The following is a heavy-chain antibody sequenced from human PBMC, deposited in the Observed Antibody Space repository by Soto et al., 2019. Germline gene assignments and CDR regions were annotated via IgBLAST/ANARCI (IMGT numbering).Heavy chain of an antibody. V-gene: IGHV3-48*04. Sequence: PGGSLRLSCAASGFTFSSYAKSWVRQAPGKGLEWVSYISSRGSNIYYADSMKGRFTISRDNAKNSLYLQMNSLRAEDTAMYYCARESPTLGLYAFDIWGQGTMVTVSS. CDR3: ARESPTLGLYAFDI. J-gene: IGHJ3*02. D-gene: IGHD7-27*01. CDR2: ISSRGSNI. CDR1: GFTFSSYA.